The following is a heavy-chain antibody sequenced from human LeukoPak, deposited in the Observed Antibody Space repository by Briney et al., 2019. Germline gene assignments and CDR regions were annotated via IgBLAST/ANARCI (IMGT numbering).Heavy chain of an antibody. D-gene: IGHD3-3*01. CDR1: GYTFISYG. V-gene: IGHV1-18*01. J-gene: IGHJ6*03. CDR3: ARVSTIYYYMDV. CDR2: ISAYNGNT. Sequence: ASVKVSCKASGYTFISYGISWVRQAPGQGLEWMGWISAYNGNTIYAQKLQGRVTMTTDTSTRTAYMELRSLRSDDTAIYYCARVSTIYYYMDVWGKGTTVTVSS.